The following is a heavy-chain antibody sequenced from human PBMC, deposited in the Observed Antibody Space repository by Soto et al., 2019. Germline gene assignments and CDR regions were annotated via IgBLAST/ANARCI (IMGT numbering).Heavy chain of an antibody. J-gene: IGHJ4*02. D-gene: IGHD3-22*01. CDR1: GYSFAGYW. CDR2: IDPSDSQT. Sequence: HGESLKISCKGSGYSFAGYWITSVRQMPGKGLEWMGRIDPSDSQTYYSPSFRGHVTISAAKSITTVFLQWSSLRASDTAMYYCARQIYDSDSGPNFQYYFDSWGQGTLVTVSS. V-gene: IGHV5-10-1*01. CDR3: ARQIYDSDSGPNFQYYFDS.